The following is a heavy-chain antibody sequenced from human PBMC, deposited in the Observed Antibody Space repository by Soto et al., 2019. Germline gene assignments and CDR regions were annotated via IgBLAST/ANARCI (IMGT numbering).Heavy chain of an antibody. CDR3: ARDRGYNWNYGWFDP. V-gene: IGHV1-18*01. J-gene: IGHJ5*02. CDR1: GYNFTSYG. Sequence: QVQLVQSGAEVKKPGASVKVSCKASGYNFTSYGISWVRQAPGQGLEWMGWISVYNGNTNYAQKLQGRVTMTTDTSTSTVYMELRSLRSDDTAVSYSARDRGYNWNYGWFDPWGQGTLVTVSS. CDR2: ISVYNGNT. D-gene: IGHD1-7*01.